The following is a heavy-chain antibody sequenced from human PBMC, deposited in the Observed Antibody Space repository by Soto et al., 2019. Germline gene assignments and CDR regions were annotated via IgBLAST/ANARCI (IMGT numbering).Heavy chain of an antibody. CDR2: IKSKTDGGTT. CDR3: TTVPYYYGSGSEPYYYYGMDV. Sequence: GGAPRLPWAASWFTFSHALVNWVRQAPGKGLEWVGRIKSKTDGGTTDYAAPVKGRFTISRDDSKNTLYLQMNSLKTEDTAVYYCTTVPYYYGSGSEPYYYYGMDVWGQGTTVT. D-gene: IGHD3-10*01. V-gene: IGHV3-15*07. CDR1: WFTFSHAL. J-gene: IGHJ6*02.